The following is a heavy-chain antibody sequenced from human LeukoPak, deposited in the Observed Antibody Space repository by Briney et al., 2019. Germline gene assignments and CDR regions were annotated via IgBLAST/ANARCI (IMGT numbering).Heavy chain of an antibody. D-gene: IGHD1-26*01. V-gene: IGHV3-48*03. CDR3: ARDRVGGSDFDY. Sequence: PGGSLRLSCAASGFTFSSYEMNWVRQAPGKGLECVSYISSSGSTIYYADSVKGRFTISRDNAKNSLYLQMNSLRAEDTAVYYCARDRVGGSDFDYWGQGTLVTVSS. J-gene: IGHJ4*02. CDR1: GFTFSSYE. CDR2: ISSSGSTI.